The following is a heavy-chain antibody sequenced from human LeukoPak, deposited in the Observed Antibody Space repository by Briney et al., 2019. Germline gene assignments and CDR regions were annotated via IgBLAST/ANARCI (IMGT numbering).Heavy chain of an antibody. J-gene: IGHJ4*02. CDR2: IIPIFGTA. Sequence: ASVKVSCKASGGTFSSYAISWVRQAPGQGLEWMGGIIPIFGTANYAQKFQGRVTITADESTSTAYMELSSLRSEDTAVYYCARDERYFDWLNDYWGQGTLVTVSS. CDR3: ARDERYFDWLNDY. CDR1: GGTFSSYA. V-gene: IGHV1-69*13. D-gene: IGHD3-9*01.